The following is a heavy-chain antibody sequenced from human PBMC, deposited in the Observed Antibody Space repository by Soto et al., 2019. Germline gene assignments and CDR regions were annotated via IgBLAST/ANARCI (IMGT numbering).Heavy chain of an antibody. CDR3: ARSDKIGSVDY. V-gene: IGHV1-3*01. CDR1: GYTFTSYA. Sequence: ASVKVSCKASGYTFTSYAMHWVRQAPGQRLEWMGWINAGNGNTKYSQKFQGRFDISRDNPKNSLYLEMNSLRAEDTAVYYCARSDKIGSVDYWGRGILVTVSS. CDR2: INAGNGNT. J-gene: IGHJ4*02. D-gene: IGHD2-21*01.